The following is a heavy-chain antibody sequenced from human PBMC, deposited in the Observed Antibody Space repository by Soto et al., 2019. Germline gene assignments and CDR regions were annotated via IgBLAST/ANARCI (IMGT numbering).Heavy chain of an antibody. Sequence: WIWIRQHPGKGLEWIGFIYYSGSTYYKPSLKSRVTISVDTSKNQFSLELSSVTAADTAVYYCARGSSGDFWSGSYAFDIWGQGTMVTVSS. V-gene: IGHV4-31*02. J-gene: IGHJ3*02. CDR2: IYYSGST. CDR3: ARGSSGDFWSGSYAFDI. D-gene: IGHD3-3*01.